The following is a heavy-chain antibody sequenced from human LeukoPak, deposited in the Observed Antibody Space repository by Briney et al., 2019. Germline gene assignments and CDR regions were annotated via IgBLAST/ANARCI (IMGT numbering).Heavy chain of an antibody. V-gene: IGHV4-59*08. CDR3: ARQGKLLWFGELLPNDAFDI. J-gene: IGHJ3*02. D-gene: IGHD3-10*01. CDR1: GGSISSYY. Sequence: SETLSLTCTVSGGSISSYYWSWIRQPPGKGLEWIGYIYYSGSTNYNPSLKSRVTISVDTSKNQFSLKLSSVTAADTAVYYCARQGKLLWFGELLPNDAFDIWGQGTMVTVSS. CDR2: IYYSGST.